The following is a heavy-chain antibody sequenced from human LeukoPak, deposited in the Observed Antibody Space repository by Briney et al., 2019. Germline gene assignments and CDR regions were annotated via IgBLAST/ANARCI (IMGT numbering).Heavy chain of an antibody. CDR1: GFTFSDYY. D-gene: IGHD6-13*01. CDR3: ASIGSWYAY. V-gene: IGHV3-11*01. Sequence: PGGSVRHSCAASGFTFSDYYMSWIRQSPGKGLEWVSYISSSGSPIYYADSVKGRFTISRDNAKNSLYLQLNSLRAEDTAVYYCASIGSWYAYWGQGTLVTVSS. J-gene: IGHJ4*02. CDR2: ISSSGSPI.